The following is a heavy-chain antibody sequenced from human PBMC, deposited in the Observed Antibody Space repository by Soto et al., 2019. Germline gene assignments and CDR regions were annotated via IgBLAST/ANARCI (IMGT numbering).Heavy chain of an antibody. D-gene: IGHD5-12*01. CDR3: ARDYGEGYNYPS. CDR1: GFTFSDYY. J-gene: IGHJ4*02. V-gene: IGHV3-11*05. Sequence: QVQLVESGGGLVKPGGSLRLSCAASGFTFSDYYMSWIRQAPGKGLEWVSYISSSSSYTNYADSVKGRFTISRDNAKNSLYLQMNRLRAEDTAVYYCARDYGEGYNYPSWGQGTLVTVSS. CDR2: ISSSSSYT.